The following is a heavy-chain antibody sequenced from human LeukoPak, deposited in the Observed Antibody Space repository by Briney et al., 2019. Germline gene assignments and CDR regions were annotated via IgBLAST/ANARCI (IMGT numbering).Heavy chain of an antibody. J-gene: IGHJ5*02. V-gene: IGHV4-4*07. CDR3: ARRYCSSTSCMIWDGWFDP. D-gene: IGHD2-2*01. Sequence: SETLSLTCTVSGGSISSYYWSWIRQPAGKGLEWIGRIYTSGSTNYNPSLKSRVTMSVDTSKNQFSLKLSSVTAADTAVYYCARRYCSSTSCMIWDGWFDPWGQGTLVTVSS. CDR1: GGSISSYY. CDR2: IYTSGST.